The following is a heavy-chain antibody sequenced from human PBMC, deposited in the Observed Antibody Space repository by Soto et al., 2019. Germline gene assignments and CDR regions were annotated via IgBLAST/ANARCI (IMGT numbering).Heavy chain of an antibody. D-gene: IGHD5-12*01. J-gene: IGHJ4*02. CDR3: ARAGTGVFSGYVVARTFCFDH. Sequence: QVQLQESGPGLVKPSGTLSLTCAVSGGSISSSNWWSWVRQPPGKGLEWIGEIYHSGSTNYNPSLKSRVTISVDKCKNLLSLKLSSVTASDTAVYYCARAGTGVFSGYVVARTFCFDHWGQGTLVTVSS. CDR2: IYHSGST. CDR1: GGSISSSNW. V-gene: IGHV4-4*02.